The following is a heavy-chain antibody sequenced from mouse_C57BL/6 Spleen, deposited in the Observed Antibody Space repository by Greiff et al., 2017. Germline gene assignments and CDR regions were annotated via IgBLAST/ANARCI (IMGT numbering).Heavy chain of an antibody. Sequence: VQLQQSGPELVKPGASVKISCKASGYSFTGYYMNWVKQSPEKSLEWIGEINPSTGGTTYKQKFKAKATLTVDKSSSTAYMQRKSLTYEDSAVYYCARDDDGYPFAYWGQGTLVTVSA. J-gene: IGHJ3*01. V-gene: IGHV1-42*01. CDR3: ARDDDGYPFAY. D-gene: IGHD2-3*01. CDR1: GYSFTGYY. CDR2: INPSTGGT.